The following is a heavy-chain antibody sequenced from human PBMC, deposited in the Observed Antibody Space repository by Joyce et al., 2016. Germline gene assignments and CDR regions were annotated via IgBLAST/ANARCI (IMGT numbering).Heavy chain of an antibody. V-gene: IGHV3-30-3*01. CDR1: GFTFSTYA. D-gene: IGHD6-13*01. CDR2: ISYDGSNK. J-gene: IGHJ4*02. Sequence: QVQLVESGGGVVQPGRSLRLSCAASGFTFSTYAMHWVRQAPGKGLEWVAVISYDGSNKYNADSVKGRFTISSDNSKNTLYLQMNSLRAEDTAVYYCAREHALVAAALSYWGQGTLVTVSS. CDR3: AREHALVAAALSY.